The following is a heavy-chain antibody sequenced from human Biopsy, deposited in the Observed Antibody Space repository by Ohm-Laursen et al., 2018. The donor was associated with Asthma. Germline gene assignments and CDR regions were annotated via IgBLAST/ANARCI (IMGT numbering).Heavy chain of an antibody. J-gene: IGHJ6*02. Sequence: SLRLSCSASGFTFSSYWMHWVRQAPGKGLMWVSRINSDGSSTTYADSVKGRFTISRDNFRNTLYVEMSSLRPEDSATYYCAKDRFDGSVTSHYYYYGIDVWGQGTAVTVSS. CDR1: GFTFSSYW. CDR3: AKDRFDGSVTSHYYYYGIDV. CDR2: INSDGSST. D-gene: IGHD3-10*01. V-gene: IGHV3-74*01.